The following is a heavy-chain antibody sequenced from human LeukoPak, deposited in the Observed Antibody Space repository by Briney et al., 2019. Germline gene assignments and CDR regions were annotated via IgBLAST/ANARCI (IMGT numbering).Heavy chain of an antibody. V-gene: IGHV1-2*02. CDR1: GYSFTDYY. J-gene: IGHJ5*02. CDR3: ARADRLHGGPYLIGP. Sequence: ASVTVSCKPSGYSFTDYYMHWVRQAPGRGLEWMGWINPNSGGTSSAQKFQGRVTMTRDTSITTVYMEVRWLTSDDTAVYYCARADRLHGGPYLIGPWGQGTLVTVSS. D-gene: IGHD2-21*01. CDR2: INPNSGGT.